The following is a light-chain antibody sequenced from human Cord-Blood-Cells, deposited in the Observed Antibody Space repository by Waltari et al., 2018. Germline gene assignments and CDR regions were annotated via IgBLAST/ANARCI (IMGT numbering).Light chain of an antibody. J-gene: IGLJ2*01. CDR1: TSDVGGYNS. Sequence: QSALPQPPSASGPPRQPVTISCTRTTSDVGGYNSVTWYQQHPGKAPKLMIYEVSKRPSGGPDRFSGSKSATTASLTVTGLQSVDDAAYYCGSHAGSNYVVFGGGAKLTVL. CDR2: EVS. CDR3: GSHAGSNYVV. V-gene: IGLV2-8*01.